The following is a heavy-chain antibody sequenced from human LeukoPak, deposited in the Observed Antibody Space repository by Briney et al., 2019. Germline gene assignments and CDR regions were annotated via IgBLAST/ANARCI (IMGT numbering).Heavy chain of an antibody. CDR3: AMYCSGGSCYRPGFDY. V-gene: IGHV4-34*01. Sequence: SETLSLTCAVYGGSFSGYYWSWIRQPPGKGLEWIGEIYHSGSTNYNPSLKSRVTISVDKSKNQFSLKLSSVTAADTAVYYCAMYCSGGSCYRPGFDYWGQGTLVTVSS. CDR2: IYHSGST. CDR1: GGSFSGYY. D-gene: IGHD2-15*01. J-gene: IGHJ4*02.